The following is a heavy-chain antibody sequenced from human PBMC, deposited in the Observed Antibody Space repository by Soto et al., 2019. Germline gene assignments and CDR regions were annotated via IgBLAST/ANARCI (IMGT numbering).Heavy chain of an antibody. J-gene: IGHJ5*02. CDR2: IYWDDDK. CDR3: AHSLAYYYGSGSYEVWFDP. CDR1: GFSLSTSGVG. D-gene: IGHD3-10*01. Sequence: SGPTLVKPTQTLTLTCTFSGFSLSTSGVGVGWIRQPPGKALEWLALIYWDDDKRYSPSLKGRLTITKDTSKNQVVLTMTNMDPVETATYYCAHSLAYYYGSGSYEVWFDPWGQGTLVTVSS. V-gene: IGHV2-5*02.